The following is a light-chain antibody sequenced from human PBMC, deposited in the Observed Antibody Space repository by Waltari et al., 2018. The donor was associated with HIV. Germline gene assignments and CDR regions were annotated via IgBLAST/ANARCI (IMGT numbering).Light chain of an antibody. Sequence: QSALTQPASVSGSPGQSITISCTGTNSDIGGYNYVSWYQQHPGRAPKLLLYAVTHPPSGSSYRFAGAKSGNTASMTISGLQAEDEADYYCSSYTTTSTILFGGGTKVTVL. CDR3: SSYTTTSTIL. J-gene: IGLJ3*02. CDR1: NSDIGGYNY. CDR2: AVT. V-gene: IGLV2-14*01.